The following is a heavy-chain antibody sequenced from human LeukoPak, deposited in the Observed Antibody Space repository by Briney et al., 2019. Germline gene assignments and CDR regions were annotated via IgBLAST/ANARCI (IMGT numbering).Heavy chain of an antibody. D-gene: IGHD4-23*01. J-gene: IGHJ4*02. CDR1: GFSFSTVP. Sequence: GGSLSLSCEASGFSFSTVPMSWVRQVPGKGLECVSYIIASGDSAYYADSVRGRFTISRDNAKNTLYLQMNSLRAEDTAVYYCARERLVTPTVPLDYWGQGTLVTVSS. CDR2: IIASGDSA. V-gene: IGHV3-23*01. CDR3: ARERLVTPTVPLDY.